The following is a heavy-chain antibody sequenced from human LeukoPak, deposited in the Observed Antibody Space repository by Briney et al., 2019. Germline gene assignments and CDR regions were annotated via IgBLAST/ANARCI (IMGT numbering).Heavy chain of an antibody. CDR1: GGSFSGYY. Sequence: PSETLSLTCAVYGGSFSGYYWSWIRQPPGKGLEWIGEINHSGSTNYNPSLKSRVTISVDTSKNQFSLKLSSVTAADTAVYYCARGGEGNWNDWRYYGMDVWGQGTTVTVSS. CDR2: INHSGST. D-gene: IGHD1-20*01. J-gene: IGHJ6*02. CDR3: ARGGEGNWNDWRYYGMDV. V-gene: IGHV4-34*01.